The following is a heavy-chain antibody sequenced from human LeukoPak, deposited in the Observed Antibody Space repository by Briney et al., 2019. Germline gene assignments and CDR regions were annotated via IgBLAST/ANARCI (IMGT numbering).Heavy chain of an antibody. CDR1: GFTFSSYT. J-gene: IGHJ4*02. D-gene: IGHD3-9*01. CDR3: ARGRDDILTGHDY. CDR2: ISESSIYI. V-gene: IGHV3-21*01. Sequence: GGSLRLSCAGSGFTFSSYTMNWVRHAPGKGLEWVSSISESSIYINYADSVKGRFTISRDNAKYSLYLQMNSLRAEDTAVYYCARGRDDILTGHDYWGQGTLVTVSS.